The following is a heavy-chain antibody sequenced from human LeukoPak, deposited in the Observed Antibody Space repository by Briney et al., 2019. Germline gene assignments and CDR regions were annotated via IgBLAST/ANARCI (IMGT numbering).Heavy chain of an antibody. CDR1: GGSVSSGSYY. J-gene: IGHJ5*02. CDR2: IYYSGST. V-gene: IGHV4-61*01. D-gene: IGHD2/OR15-2a*01. CDR3: AREVIEDWFDP. Sequence: PSETQSLTCTVSGGSVSSGSYYWSWIRQPPGKGLEWIGYIYYSGSTYYNPSLKSRVTMSVDTSKNQFSLKLSSVTAADTAVYYCAREVIEDWFDPWGQGTLVTVSS.